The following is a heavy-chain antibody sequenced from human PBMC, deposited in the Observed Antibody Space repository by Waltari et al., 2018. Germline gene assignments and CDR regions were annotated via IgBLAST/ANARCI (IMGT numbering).Heavy chain of an antibody. D-gene: IGHD2-21*01. J-gene: IGHJ6*03. Sequence: EVQLVESGGGLVQPGGSLRLSCAASGFTFSSYWMSWFRQAPGKGVEWVANLKQDGREKYYGDSVKGRFTISTDNAKNSLYLQMNSLSAEDTAVYYCARDPGLVVNYYMDVWGKGTTVTISS. CDR3: ARDPGLVVNYYMDV. CDR1: GFTFSSYW. V-gene: IGHV3-7*01. CDR2: LKQDGREK.